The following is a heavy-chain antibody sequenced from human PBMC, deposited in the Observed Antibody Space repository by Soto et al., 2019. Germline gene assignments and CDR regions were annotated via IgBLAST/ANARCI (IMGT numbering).Heavy chain of an antibody. CDR3: TRDSYDHPPNDY. V-gene: IGHV3-49*03. Sequence: PGGSLRLSXTASGFTFGGYAMTWFRQAPGKGLEWVGFIRTKAFGGTPEYAASVEGRFTISRDDSRNIAYLQMNSLKTEDTAVYYCTRDSYDHPPNDYWAQGTPVTVSS. J-gene: IGHJ4*02. CDR1: GFTFGGYA. D-gene: IGHD5-12*01. CDR2: IRTKAFGGTP.